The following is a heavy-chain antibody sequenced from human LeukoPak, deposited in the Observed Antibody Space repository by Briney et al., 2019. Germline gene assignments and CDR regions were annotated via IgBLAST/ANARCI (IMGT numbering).Heavy chain of an antibody. Sequence: GGSLRLSCAASGFTFSNYGMSWVRQAPGKGLEWVSIISNSGGSTYYADSVKGRFTISRDNSKNTLYLQMTSLRAEDMAVYHCAKDPCSGGSCYSADYWGQGTLVTVSS. CDR1: GFTFSNYG. CDR2: ISNSGGST. CDR3: AKDPCSGGSCYSADY. J-gene: IGHJ4*02. D-gene: IGHD2-15*01. V-gene: IGHV3-23*01.